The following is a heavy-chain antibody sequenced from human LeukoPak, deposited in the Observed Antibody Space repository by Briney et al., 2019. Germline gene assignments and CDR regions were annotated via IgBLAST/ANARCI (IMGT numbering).Heavy chain of an antibody. J-gene: IGHJ4*02. CDR1: GDSISSSIRY. V-gene: IGHV4-39*07. CDR2: IYFSGST. D-gene: IGHD6-13*01. CDR3: ARDIAAAGTMDY. Sequence: SETLSLTCTVSGDSISSSIRYWGWIRQPPGKGLEWIGSIYFSGSTYYNPSLKSRVTMSVDTSKNQLSLKLSSVTAADTAVYYCARDIAAAGTMDYWGQGTLVTVSS.